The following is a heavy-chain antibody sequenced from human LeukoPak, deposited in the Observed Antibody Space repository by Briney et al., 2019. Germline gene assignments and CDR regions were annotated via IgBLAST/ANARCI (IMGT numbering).Heavy chain of an antibody. CDR3: ARYSGPTIAAAGGNWFAP. J-gene: IGHJ5*02. CDR1: GYTFTGYH. CDR2: INPNSGGT. V-gene: IGHV1-2*02. Sequence: ASVKVSCKASGYTFTGYHMHWVRQAPGQGLEWMGWINPNSGGTNYAQKFQGRVTMTRDTSISTAYMELSRLRSDDTAVYYCARYSGPTIAAAGGNWFAPWGQGTLVTVSS. D-gene: IGHD6-13*01.